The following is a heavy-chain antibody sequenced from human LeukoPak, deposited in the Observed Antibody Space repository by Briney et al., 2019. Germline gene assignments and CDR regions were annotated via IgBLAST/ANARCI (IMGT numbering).Heavy chain of an antibody. Sequence: SETLSLTCAVYGGSFSGYYWSRIRQPPGKGLEWIGEINHSGSTNYNPSLKSRVTISVDTSKNQFSLKLSSVTAADTAVYYCARDPGEGGSREGDCFDYWGQGTLVTVSS. CDR2: INHSGST. CDR3: ARDPGEGGSREGDCFDY. V-gene: IGHV4-34*01. CDR1: GGSFSGYY. J-gene: IGHJ4*02. D-gene: IGHD1-26*01.